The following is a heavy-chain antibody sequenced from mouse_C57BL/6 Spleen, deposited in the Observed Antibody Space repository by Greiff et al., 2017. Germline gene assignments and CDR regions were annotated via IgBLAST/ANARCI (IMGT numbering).Heavy chain of an antibody. V-gene: IGHV1-26*01. CDR1: GYTFTDYY. J-gene: IGHJ3*01. D-gene: IGHD2-4*01. CDR2: INPNNGGT. Sequence: VQLQQSGPELVKPGASVKISCKASGYTFTDYYMNWVKQSHGKSLEWIGDINPNNGGTSYNQKFKGKATLTVDKSSSTAYMELRSLTSEDSAVYYCALYYDYPFAYWGQGTLVTVSA. CDR3: ALYYDYPFAY.